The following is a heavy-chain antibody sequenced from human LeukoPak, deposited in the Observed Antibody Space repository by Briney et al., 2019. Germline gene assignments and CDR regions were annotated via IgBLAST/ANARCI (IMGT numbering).Heavy chain of an antibody. Sequence: SATLSLTCTVSGGSISSYYWSWIRQPPGKGLEWIGYIYYSGSTNYNPSLKSRVTISVDTSKNQFSLKLSSVTAADTAVYYCAREGAPGYYYGMDVWGQGTTVTVSS. V-gene: IGHV4-59*01. CDR2: IYYSGST. CDR1: GGSISSYY. CDR3: AREGAPGYYYGMDV. J-gene: IGHJ6*02.